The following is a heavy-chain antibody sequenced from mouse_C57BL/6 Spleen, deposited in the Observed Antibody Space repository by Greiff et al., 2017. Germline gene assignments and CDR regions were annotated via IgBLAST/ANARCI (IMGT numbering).Heavy chain of an antibody. D-gene: IGHD1-1*01. CDR1: GFNIKDDY. Sequence: EVKLQESGAELVRPGASVKLSCTASGFNIKDDYMHWVKQRPEQGLEWIGWIDPENGDTEYASKFQGKATITADTSSNTAYLQLSSLTSEDTAVYYCTTTTVVATRGYWGQGTTLTVSS. CDR2: IDPENGDT. J-gene: IGHJ2*01. CDR3: TTTTVVATRGY. V-gene: IGHV14-4*01.